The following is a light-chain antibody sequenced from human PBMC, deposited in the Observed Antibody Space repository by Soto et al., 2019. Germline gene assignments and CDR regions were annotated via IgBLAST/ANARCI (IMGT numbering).Light chain of an antibody. CDR2: EDS. CDR1: NIGSKS. CDR3: QVWDSSSYV. J-gene: IGLJ1*01. Sequence: SYELTQPPSVSVSPGQTARITCGGSNIGSKSVHWYQQKPGQAPVLVVYEDSDRPSGIPERFSCSNSGNTATLTISRVEAGDEADYYCQVWDSSSYVFGTGTKVTVL. V-gene: IGLV3-21*02.